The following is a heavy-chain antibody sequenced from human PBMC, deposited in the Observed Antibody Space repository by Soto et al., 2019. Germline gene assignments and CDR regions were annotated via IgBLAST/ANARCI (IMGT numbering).Heavy chain of an antibody. CDR1: GFTFSSFA. D-gene: IGHD2-21*02. CDR3: VRKDTPTAPSTFDY. J-gene: IGHJ4*02. V-gene: IGHV3-23*01. CDR2: ISGTGRST. Sequence: EVHLLESGGGAVQPGGSLRLSCAASGFTFSSFAMSWVRQAPEKGLEWVTGISGTGRSTFYADSVKGRFTISRDNSKNILYLQMNTMRAEDTAVYYCVRKDTPTAPSTFDYWGQGALVTVSS.